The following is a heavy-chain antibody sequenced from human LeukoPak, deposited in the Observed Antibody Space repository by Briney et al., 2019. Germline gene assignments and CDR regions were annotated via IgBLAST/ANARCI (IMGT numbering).Heavy chain of an antibody. J-gene: IGHJ4*02. CDR1: GFTFSSYE. CDR2: ISSSGSTI. CDR3: AKDRAPWLPGDY. D-gene: IGHD5-12*01. V-gene: IGHV3-48*03. Sequence: GGSLRLSCAASGFTFSSYEMNWVRQAPGKGLEWVSYISSSGSTIYYAGSVKGRFTISRDNSKDTLYLQMNSLRAEDTAVYYCAKDRAPWLPGDYWGQGTLVTVSS.